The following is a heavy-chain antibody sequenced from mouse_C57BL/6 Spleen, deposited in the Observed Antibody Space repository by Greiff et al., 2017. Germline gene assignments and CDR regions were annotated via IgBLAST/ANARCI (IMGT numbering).Heavy chain of an antibody. V-gene: IGHV3-6*01. CDR3: ARGEGTYDDY. D-gene: IGHD2-14*01. Sequence: EVQLQESGPGLVKPSQSLSLTCSVTGYSITSGYYWNWIRQFPGNKLEWMGYISYDGSNNYNPSLKNRISITRDTSKNQFFLKLNSVTTEDTATYYCARGEGTYDDYWGQGTTLTVSS. CDR1: GYSITSGYY. CDR2: ISYDGSN. J-gene: IGHJ2*01.